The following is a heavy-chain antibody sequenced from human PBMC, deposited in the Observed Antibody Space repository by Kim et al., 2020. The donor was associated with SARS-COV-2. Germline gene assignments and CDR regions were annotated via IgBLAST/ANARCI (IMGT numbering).Heavy chain of an antibody. D-gene: IGHD3-10*01. CDR3: ASTRRGVFDY. V-gene: IGHV4-34*01. Sequence: SETLSLTCAVYGGSFSGYYWSWIRQPPGKGLEWIGEINHSGSTNYNPSLTSRVTISVDTSKNQFSLKLSPVTAADTAVYYFASTRRGVFDYWGQGTLVTV. CDR2: INHSGST. J-gene: IGHJ4*02. CDR1: GGSFSGYY.